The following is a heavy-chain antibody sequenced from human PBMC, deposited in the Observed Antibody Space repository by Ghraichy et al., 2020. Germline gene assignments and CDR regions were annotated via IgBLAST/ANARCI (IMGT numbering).Heavy chain of an antibody. V-gene: IGHV4-4*07. CDR2: IYTSGST. J-gene: IGHJ2*01. Sequence: SETLSLTCTVSGGSIRSYSWTWIRQPAGKGLEWIGLIYTSGSTNCNPSLKSRVTMSVDTSKNQFSLKLSSVTAADTAVYYCARDRDGYWYFDLWGRGTLVTVSS. CDR3: ARDRDGYWYFDL. D-gene: IGHD3-10*01. CDR1: GGSIRSYS.